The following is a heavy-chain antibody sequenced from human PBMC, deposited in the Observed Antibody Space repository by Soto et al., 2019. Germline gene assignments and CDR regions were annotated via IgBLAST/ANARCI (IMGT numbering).Heavy chain of an antibody. D-gene: IGHD5-12*01. V-gene: IGHV3-7*01. CDR3: ARDVGGYSGYDFEPTTPGEFDY. CDR1: GFTFSSYW. J-gene: IGHJ4*02. Sequence: GGSLRLSCAASGFTFSSYWMSWVRQAPGKGLEWVANIKQDGSEKYYVDSVKGRFTISRDNAKNSLYLQMNSLRAEDTAVYYCARDVGGYSGYDFEPTTPGEFDYWGQGTLVTVSS. CDR2: IKQDGSEK.